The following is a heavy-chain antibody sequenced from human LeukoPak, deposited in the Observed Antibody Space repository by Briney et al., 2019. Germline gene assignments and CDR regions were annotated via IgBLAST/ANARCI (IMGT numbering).Heavy chain of an antibody. Sequence: GRSLRLSCAASGFTFSSFWTTWVRQPPGKGLEWVANINQDGGDKYYLDSVRGRFTISRDNAKTSLYLQMNSLRAEDTAVYYCARGGASYSEANYWGQGTLVTVSS. CDR3: ARGGASYSEANY. CDR1: GFTFSSFW. D-gene: IGHD2-15*01. J-gene: IGHJ4*02. CDR2: INQDGGDK. V-gene: IGHV3-7*01.